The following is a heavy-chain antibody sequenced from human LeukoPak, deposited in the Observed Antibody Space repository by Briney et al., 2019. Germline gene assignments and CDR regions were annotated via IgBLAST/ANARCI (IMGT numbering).Heavy chain of an antibody. J-gene: IGHJ4*02. CDR1: GGSISSYY. D-gene: IGHD2-2*01. Sequence: SETLSLTCTVSGGSISSYYWSWIRQPPGKGLEWIGYIYYSGSTNYNPSLKSRVTISVDTSKNQFSLKLSSVTAADTAVYYCARHKDSGVPAAYAGYWGQGTLVTVSS. CDR3: ARHKDSGVPAAYAGY. CDR2: IYYSGST. V-gene: IGHV4-59*08.